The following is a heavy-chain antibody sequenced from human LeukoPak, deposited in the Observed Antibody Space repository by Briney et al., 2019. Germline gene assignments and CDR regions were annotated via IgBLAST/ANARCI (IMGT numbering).Heavy chain of an antibody. CDR2: IYTSGST. CDR3: AREAYYDFWSAPGGAFDI. Sequence: PSETLSLTCTVSGGSISSGSYYWSWIRQPAGKGLEWIGRIYTSGSTSYNPSLKSRVTISVDTSKNQFSLKLSSVTAADTAVYYCAREAYYDFWSAPGGAFDIWGQGTMVTVSS. CDR1: GGSISSGSYY. V-gene: IGHV4-61*02. D-gene: IGHD3-3*01. J-gene: IGHJ3*02.